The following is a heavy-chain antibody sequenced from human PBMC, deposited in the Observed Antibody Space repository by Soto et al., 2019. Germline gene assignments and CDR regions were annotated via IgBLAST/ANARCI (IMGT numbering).Heavy chain of an antibody. CDR2: IYPGDSDT. CDR1: GYSFTSYW. D-gene: IGHD2-2*01. Sequence: GESLKISCKGSGYSFTSYWIGWMRQMPGKGLEWMGIIYPGDSDTRYSPSFQGQVTISADKSISTAYLQWSSLKASDTAMYYCARGVVPAAQAGYYYGMDVWGQGTTVTVSS. V-gene: IGHV5-51*01. CDR3: ARGVVPAAQAGYYYGMDV. J-gene: IGHJ6*02.